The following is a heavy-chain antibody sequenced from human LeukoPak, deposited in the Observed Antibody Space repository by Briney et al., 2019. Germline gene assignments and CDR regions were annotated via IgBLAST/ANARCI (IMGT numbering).Heavy chain of an antibody. CDR3: ARRGITMVRGVIITSYYYYMDV. Sequence: ASVKVSCKASGYTFTSYYMHWVRQAPGQGLEWMGIINPSGGSTSYAQKFQGRVTMTRDTSTSTVYMELSSLRSVDTAVYYCARRGITMVRGVIITSYYYYMDVWGKGTTVTVSS. D-gene: IGHD3-10*01. CDR1: GYTFTSYY. V-gene: IGHV1-46*01. CDR2: INPSGGST. J-gene: IGHJ6*03.